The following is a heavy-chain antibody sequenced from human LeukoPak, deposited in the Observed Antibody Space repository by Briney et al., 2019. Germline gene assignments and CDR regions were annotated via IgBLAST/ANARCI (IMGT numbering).Heavy chain of an antibody. CDR3: AREGARDGHNYELGYFQH. J-gene: IGHJ1*01. CDR1: GYTFTSYG. V-gene: IGHV1-18*01. Sequence: ASVKVSCKASGYTFTSYGTSWGRHAPGQGLERMGWISAYNGNTNYAQKLQGRVTMTTDTSTSTAYMGPGSLRSDDTAVYYCAREGARDGHNYELGYFQHWGQGTLVTVSS. D-gene: IGHD5-24*01. CDR2: ISAYNGNT.